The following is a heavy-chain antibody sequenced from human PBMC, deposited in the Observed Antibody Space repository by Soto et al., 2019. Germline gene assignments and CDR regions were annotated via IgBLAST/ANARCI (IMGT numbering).Heavy chain of an antibody. D-gene: IGHD6-13*01. CDR3: ARENGSSWFYDY. V-gene: IGHV4-59*01. CDR1: GGSISSYY. CDR2: IYYSGSI. J-gene: IGHJ4*02. Sequence: QVQLQESGPGLLKPSETLSLTCTVSGGSISSYYGSWIRQPPGKGLEWIGYIYYSGSINYNPSLKSLVTISVDTSKNQFSLKLSSVTAADTAVYYCARENGSSWFYDYWGQGTLVTVSS.